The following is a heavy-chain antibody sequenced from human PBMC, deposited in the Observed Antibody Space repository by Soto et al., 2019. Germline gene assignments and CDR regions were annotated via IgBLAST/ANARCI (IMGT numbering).Heavy chain of an antibody. V-gene: IGHV4-4*07. CDR3: VRDGTKTLRDWFDP. J-gene: IGHJ5*02. Sequence: SETLSLTCTFSCASISGFYWSWIRKSAGKGLEWIGRIYATGTTDYNPSLKSRVMMSVDTSKKQFSLKLRSVTAADTAVYYCVRDGTKTLRDWFDPWGQGISVTVSS. CDR1: CASISGFY. D-gene: IGHD1-1*01. CDR2: IYATGTT.